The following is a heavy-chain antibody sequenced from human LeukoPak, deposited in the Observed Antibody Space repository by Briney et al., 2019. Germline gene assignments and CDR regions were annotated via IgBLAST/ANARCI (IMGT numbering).Heavy chain of an antibody. CDR1: GFTFSSYS. CDR3: ARDSWISAIIGVVSHNWFDP. Sequence: GGSLRLSCAASGFTFSSYSMNWVRQAPGKGLEWVSSISSSSSYIYYADSVKGRFTISRDNAKNSLYLQMNSLRAEGTAVYYCARDSWISAIIGVVSHNWFDPWGQGTLVTVSS. D-gene: IGHD3-3*01. CDR2: ISSSSSYI. J-gene: IGHJ5*02. V-gene: IGHV3-21*01.